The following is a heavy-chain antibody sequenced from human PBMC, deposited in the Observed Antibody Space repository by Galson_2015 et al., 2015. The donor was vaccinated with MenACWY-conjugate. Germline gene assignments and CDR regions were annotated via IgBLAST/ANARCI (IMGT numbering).Heavy chain of an antibody. CDR2: INPGGSST. V-gene: IGHV3-74*01. CDR1: GFIFNNYW. CDR3: AKTRGASFYFDS. D-gene: IGHD1-26*01. Sequence: SLRLSCAASGFIFNNYWMHWVRQAPGKGLVWVSRINPGGSSTTYADSVKDRFTISRDNAKNTLYLQMNSLRPEDTAVFYCAKTRGASFYFDSWGQDTLVTVSS. J-gene: IGHJ4*02.